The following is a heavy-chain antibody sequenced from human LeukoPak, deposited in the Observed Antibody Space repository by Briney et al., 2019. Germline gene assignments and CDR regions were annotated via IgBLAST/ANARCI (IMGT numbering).Heavy chain of an antibody. CDR1: GFGFSSYW. J-gene: IGHJ6*03. CDR2: MKEDGSDK. CDR3: ARAMVASTFYYMDV. D-gene: IGHD2-15*01. Sequence: GSLRLSCAASGFGFSSYWMTRVRQTPGKGLEWVANMKEDGSDKHYVDPVRGRFTISRDNGKKSLYLQMNRLRAEDTAVYYCARAMVASTFYYMDVWGKGTTVTVSS. V-gene: IGHV3-7*01.